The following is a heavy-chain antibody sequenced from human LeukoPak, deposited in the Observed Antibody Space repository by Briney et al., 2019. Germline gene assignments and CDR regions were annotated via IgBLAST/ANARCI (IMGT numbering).Heavy chain of an antibody. V-gene: IGHV3-7*01. Sequence: PGGSLRLSCAASGFTFSSYAMSWVRQAPGKGLEWVANIYDDGSAKYYVDSVSGRFTISRDNNENSLLLQMYSLRAEDTAVYYVARGSILKTTVTTGYWGQGTLVTVSS. CDR2: IYDDGSAK. J-gene: IGHJ4*02. CDR3: ARGSILKTTVTTGY. D-gene: IGHD4-17*01. CDR1: GFTFSSYA.